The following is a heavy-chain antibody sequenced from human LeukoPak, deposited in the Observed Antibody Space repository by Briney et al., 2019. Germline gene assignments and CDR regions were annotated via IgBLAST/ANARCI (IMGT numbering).Heavy chain of an antibody. CDR2: IDPSDSYT. CDR1: GYSFTNYW. V-gene: IGHV5-10-1*01. J-gene: IGHJ4*02. Sequence: PGESLRISCKGSGYSFTNYWISWVCRMPGKGLEWMGRIDPSDSYTNYSPSFQGHVTISADKSISTAYLQWSSLKASDTATYYCARQDSSGYYSPFDYWGQGTLVTVSS. D-gene: IGHD3-22*01. CDR3: ARQDSSGYYSPFDY.